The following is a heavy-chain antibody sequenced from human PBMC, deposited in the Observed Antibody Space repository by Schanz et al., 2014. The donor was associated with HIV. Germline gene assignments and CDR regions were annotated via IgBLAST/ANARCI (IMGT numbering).Heavy chain of an antibody. CDR1: GYIFTDYY. J-gene: IGHJ4*02. CDR3: ATGGTMGYFES. V-gene: IGHV1-2*02. Sequence: QVQLVQSGAEVKKPGASVKVSCKTSGYIFTDYYVHWVRQAPGQGLEWLGWINPKSGGADNAQKFQGRVTMTRDTSSNTAYMELTRLRSDDTAVYFCATGGTMGYFESWGQGALVTVSS. CDR2: INPKSGGA. D-gene: IGHD1-7*01.